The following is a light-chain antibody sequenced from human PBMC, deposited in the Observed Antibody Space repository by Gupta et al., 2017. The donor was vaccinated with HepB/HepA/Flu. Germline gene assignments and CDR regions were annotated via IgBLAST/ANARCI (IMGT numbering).Light chain of an antibody. CDR2: DVS. V-gene: IGLV2-14*03. J-gene: IGLJ2*01. CDR3: SSYTSSSTLV. CDR1: SSDVGGYNY. Sequence: QSALTQPASVSGSPEQSITISCTGTSSDVGGYNYVSWYQQHPGKAPKLMIYDVSNRPSGVSNRFSGSKSGNTASLTISGLQAEDEADYYGSSYTSSSTLVFGGGTKLTVL.